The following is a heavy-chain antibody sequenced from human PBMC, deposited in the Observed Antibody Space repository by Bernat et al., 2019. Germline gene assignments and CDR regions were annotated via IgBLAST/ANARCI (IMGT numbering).Heavy chain of an antibody. Sequence: EVQLVESGGGLVQPGGSLRLSCAASGFTFSSYWMHWVRQAPGKGLVWVARINRDGSITTYAESVRGGFTTSRDNAKNTLFLQMTSLTAEDTAVYYCVRIGYSTSSLGIDYWGQGALVSVSS. CDR2: INRDGSIT. J-gene: IGHJ4*02. D-gene: IGHD6-6*01. CDR1: GFTFSSYW. CDR3: VRIGYSTSSLGIDY. V-gene: IGHV3-74*01.